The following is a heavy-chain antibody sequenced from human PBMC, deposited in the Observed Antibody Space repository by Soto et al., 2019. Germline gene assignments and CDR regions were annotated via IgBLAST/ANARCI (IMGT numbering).Heavy chain of an antibody. CDR1: GYSFTSYW. D-gene: IGHD1-26*01. CDR3: ARHEEDSPLLYYGMDV. V-gene: IGHV5-51*01. Sequence: GESLKISCKGSGYSFTSYWIGWVRQMPGKGLEWMGIIYPGDSDTRYSPSFQGQVTISADKSISTAYLQWSSLKASDTAMYYYARHEEDSPLLYYGMDVWGQGTTVTVSS. J-gene: IGHJ6*02. CDR2: IYPGDSDT.